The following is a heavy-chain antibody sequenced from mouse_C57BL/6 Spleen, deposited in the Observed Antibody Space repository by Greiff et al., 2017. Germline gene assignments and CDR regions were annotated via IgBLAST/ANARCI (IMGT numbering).Heavy chain of an antibody. CDR1: GYTFTDYE. D-gene: IGHD1-1*01. Sequence: SGAELVRPGASVTLSCKASGYTFTDYEMHWVKQTPVHGLEWIGAIDPETGGTAYNQKFKGKAILTADKSSSTAYMELRSLTSEDSAVYYCTRRSTVVATDFDYWGQGTTLTVSS. V-gene: IGHV1-15*01. CDR3: TRRSTVVATDFDY. CDR2: IDPETGGT. J-gene: IGHJ2*01.